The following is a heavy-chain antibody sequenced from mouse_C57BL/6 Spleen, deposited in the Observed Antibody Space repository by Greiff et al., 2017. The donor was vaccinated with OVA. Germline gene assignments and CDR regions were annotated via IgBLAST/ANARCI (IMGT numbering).Heavy chain of an antibody. CDR2: IDPEDGET. V-gene: IGHV14-2*01. Sequence: EVQGVESGAELVKPGASVKLSCTASGFNIKDYYMHWVKQRTEQGLEWIGRIDPEDGETKYAPKFQGKATITADTSSNTAYLQLSSLTSEDTAVYYCASYDGYHAWFAYWGQGTLVTVSA. D-gene: IGHD2-3*01. CDR3: ASYDGYHAWFAY. J-gene: IGHJ3*01. CDR1: GFNIKDYY.